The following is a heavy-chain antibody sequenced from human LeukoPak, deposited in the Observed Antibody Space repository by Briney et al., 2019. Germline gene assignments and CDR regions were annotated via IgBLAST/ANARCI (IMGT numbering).Heavy chain of an antibody. Sequence: GGSLRLSCAASGFTFSSYWMHWVRQAPGKGLVWVSRINRDGSSTSYADSAKGRFTISRDNAKNTLYLQMNSVSAEDTAVYYCARGYCSSTSCSLVDYWGQGTLVTVSS. J-gene: IGHJ4*02. V-gene: IGHV3-74*01. D-gene: IGHD2-2*01. CDR2: INRDGSST. CDR1: GFTFSSYW. CDR3: ARGYCSSTSCSLVDY.